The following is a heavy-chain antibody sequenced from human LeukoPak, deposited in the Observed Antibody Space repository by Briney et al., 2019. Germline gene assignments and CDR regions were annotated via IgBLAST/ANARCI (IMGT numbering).Heavy chain of an antibody. V-gene: IGHV4-59*01. CDR2: IYYSGST. D-gene: IGHD3-16*02. J-gene: IGHJ4*02. CDR3: ARGHDYVWGSYQGGYFDY. CDR1: GGSISSYY. Sequence: PSETLSLTCTVSGGSISSYYWSWIQQPPGKGLEWIGYIYYSGSTNYNPSLKSRVTISVDTSKNQFSLKLSSVTAADTAVYYCARGHDYVWGSYQGGYFDYWGQGTLVTVSS.